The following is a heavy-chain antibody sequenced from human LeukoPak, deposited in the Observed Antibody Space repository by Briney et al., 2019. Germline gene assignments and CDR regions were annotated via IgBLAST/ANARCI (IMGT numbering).Heavy chain of an antibody. Sequence: MSSETLSLTGTVSGGSISSGDYYWSWIRQPPGKGLEWIGYIYYSGSTYYNPSLKSRVTISVDTSKNQFSLKLSSVTAADTAVYYCARDLLNEGNHLDYWGQGTLVTVSS. J-gene: IGHJ4*02. CDR1: GGSISSGDYY. V-gene: IGHV4-30-4*01. D-gene: IGHD4-23*01. CDR2: IYYSGST. CDR3: ARDLLNEGNHLDY.